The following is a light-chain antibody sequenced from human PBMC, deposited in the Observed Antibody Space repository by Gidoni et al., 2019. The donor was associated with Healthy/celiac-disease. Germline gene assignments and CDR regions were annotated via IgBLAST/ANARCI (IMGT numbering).Light chain of an antibody. CDR1: SSNHGAGYE. CDR3: QSYDSRLSGVV. V-gene: IGLV1-40*01. Sequence: QAVLTQPPSVSGAPGPRVTITCTGSSSNHGAGYELHWYQQLPGTAPKLLLYGNSNRPSGVPDRFAGSKSGTSASLAITGLQAEDEADYYCQSYDSRLSGVVFGGGTKLTVL. J-gene: IGLJ2*01. CDR2: GNS.